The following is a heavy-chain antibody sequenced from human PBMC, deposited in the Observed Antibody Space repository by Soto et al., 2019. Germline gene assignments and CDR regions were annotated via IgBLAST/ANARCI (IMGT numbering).Heavy chain of an antibody. V-gene: IGHV4-4*02. D-gene: IGHD6-13*01. J-gene: IGHJ4*02. CDR3: ARVEAAGNYFDY. Sequence: SETLSLTCIVSNGSISNSNWWSWVRQPPGKGLEWIGEIYHSGSINYTPSLNSRITMSVDKSKNQFSLKLSSVTAADTAVYYCARVEAAGNYFDYWGQGTLVTVSS. CDR2: IYHSGSI. CDR1: NGSISNSNW.